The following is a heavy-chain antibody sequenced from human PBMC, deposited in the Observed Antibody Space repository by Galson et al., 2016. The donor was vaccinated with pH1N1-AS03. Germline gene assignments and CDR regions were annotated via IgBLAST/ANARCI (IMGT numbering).Heavy chain of an antibody. V-gene: IGHV3-74*01. J-gene: IGHJ4*02. CDR2: IDSDGSST. CDR1: GFTFSSYW. CDR3: ADPFGLP. Sequence: SLRLSCAASGFTFSSYWMHWVRHLPGKGLVWVSGIDSDGSSTYYADSVRGRFTISRDNAKNTLYLQMNSLRAEDTALYYCADPFGLPWGQGTLITVSS. D-gene: IGHD2/OR15-2a*01.